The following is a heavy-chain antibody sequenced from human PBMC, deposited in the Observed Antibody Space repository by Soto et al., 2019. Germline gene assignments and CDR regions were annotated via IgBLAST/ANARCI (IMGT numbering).Heavy chain of an antibody. Sequence: ASVKVSCKASGYTFTSYYIHWVRQAPGQGLEWMGIINPSGGSASCAQKFQGRVTMTRDTSTSTLYLEVNSLKSEDTAVYYCARSTVLDGFDMWGQGTMVTVSS. V-gene: IGHV1-46*01. J-gene: IGHJ3*02. CDR3: ARSTVLDGFDM. CDR2: INPSGGSA. CDR1: GYTFTSYY. D-gene: IGHD4-17*01.